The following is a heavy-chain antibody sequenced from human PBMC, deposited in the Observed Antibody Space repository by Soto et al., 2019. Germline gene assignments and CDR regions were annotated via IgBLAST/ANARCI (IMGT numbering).Heavy chain of an antibody. J-gene: IGHJ6*02. D-gene: IGHD5-18*01. CDR1: GFTFSSYG. Sequence: SLRLSCAASGFTFSSYGMHWVRQAPGKGLAWVAVISYDGSNKYYADSVKGRFTISRDNSKNTLYLQMNSLRAEDTAVYYCAKSNVDTAMVGYYGMDVWGQGTTVTVSS. V-gene: IGHV3-30*18. CDR2: ISYDGSNK. CDR3: AKSNVDTAMVGYYGMDV.